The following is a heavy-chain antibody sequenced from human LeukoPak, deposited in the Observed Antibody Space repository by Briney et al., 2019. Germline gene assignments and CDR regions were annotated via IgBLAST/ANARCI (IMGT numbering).Heavy chain of an antibody. Sequence: PSQTLSLTCTVSGGSISSGGYYWSWIRQHPGKGLEWIGYIYYSGSTYYNPSLKSRVTISVDTSKNQFSLKLSSVTAADTAVYYCARDAYFYGSGSYPRGAFYWGQGTLVTVSS. CDR3: ARDAYFYGSGSYPRGAFY. D-gene: IGHD3-10*01. V-gene: IGHV4-31*03. J-gene: IGHJ4*02. CDR2: IYYSGST. CDR1: GGSISSGGYY.